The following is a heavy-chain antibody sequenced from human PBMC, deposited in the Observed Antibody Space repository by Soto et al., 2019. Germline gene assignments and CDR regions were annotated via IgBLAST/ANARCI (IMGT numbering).Heavy chain of an antibody. CDR1: GRSISKHF. D-gene: IGHD2-21*02. Sequence: PSETLSLTCSACGRSISKHFGCRIRQPPRKGLEWIGYLYNAGSTIYNPSLKSRVSISVDMRQNQFSLNLNYVTAADTTVYYCARDLRGYFGTDRYPLEDWGQGTTVTDS. J-gene: IGHJ6*02. CDR3: ARDLRGYFGTDRYPLED. V-gene: IGHV4-59*11. CDR2: LYNAGST.